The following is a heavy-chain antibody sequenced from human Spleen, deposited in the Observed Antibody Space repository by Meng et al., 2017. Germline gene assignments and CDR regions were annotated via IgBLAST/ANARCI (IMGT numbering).Heavy chain of an antibody. CDR1: GGCCRCYK. J-gene: IGHJ5*02. D-gene: IGHD6-13*01. V-gene: IGHV4-34*01. CDR3: ERVKAAAAKGRWFDP. CDR2: INHSGST. Sequence: WGPGLVKHLETLYPSCADVGGCCRCYKWRWSRQPQGKGLEWIGEINHSGSTNYNPSIKSRVTISVDTYKTEFSLKLRCVPAEDTAVYYCERVKAAAAKGRWFDPWGQGTLVTVSS.